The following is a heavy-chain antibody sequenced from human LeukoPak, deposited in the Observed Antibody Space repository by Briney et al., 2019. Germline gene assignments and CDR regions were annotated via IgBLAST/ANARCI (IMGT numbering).Heavy chain of an antibody. CDR3: ARGPRSLGYCSGGSCYTPPTSAADP. Sequence: SETLSLTCTVSGGSISSGSYYWSWIRQPAGKGLEWIGRIYTSGSTNYNPSLKSRVTISVDTSKNQFSLKLSSVTAADTAVYYCARGPRSLGYCSGGSCYTPPTSAADPWGQGTLVTVSS. J-gene: IGHJ5*02. CDR1: GGSISSGSYY. D-gene: IGHD2-15*01. CDR2: IYTSGST. V-gene: IGHV4-61*02.